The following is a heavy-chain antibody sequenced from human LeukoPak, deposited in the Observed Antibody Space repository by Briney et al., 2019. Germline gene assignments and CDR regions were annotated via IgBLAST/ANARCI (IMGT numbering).Heavy chain of an antibody. Sequence: GGSLRLSCAGSGFTFSIYSMHWVRQAPGRGLEYVSAINPNGGSTYYANSVKGRFTISRDNSKNTLYLQMSSLRAEDTAVYYCAIVGDSRDYWGQGTLVTVSS. V-gene: IGHV3-64*01. CDR2: INPNGGST. CDR3: AIVGDSRDY. CDR1: GFTFSIYS. J-gene: IGHJ4*02. D-gene: IGHD3-10*01.